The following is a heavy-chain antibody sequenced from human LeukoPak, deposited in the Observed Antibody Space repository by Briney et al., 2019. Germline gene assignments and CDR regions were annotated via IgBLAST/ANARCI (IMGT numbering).Heavy chain of an antibody. CDR1: GGSVSSGSYY. Sequence: SETLSLTCTVSGGSVSSGSYYWSWIRQPPGKGPEWIGYIYYSGSTNYNPSLKSRVTISVDTSKNQVSLKLSSVTAADTAVYHCARAAGGNSHFDYWGQGTLVSVSS. CDR2: IYYSGST. D-gene: IGHD4-23*01. CDR3: ARAAGGNSHFDY. J-gene: IGHJ4*02. V-gene: IGHV4-61*01.